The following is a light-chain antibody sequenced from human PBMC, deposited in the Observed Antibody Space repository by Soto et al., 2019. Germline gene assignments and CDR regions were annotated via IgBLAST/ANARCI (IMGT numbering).Light chain of an antibody. CDR2: KAC. V-gene: IGKV1-5*03. CDR3: QQYNSCSQT. Sequence: DIQMTQSPSTLSASVGDRVTITCRASQSISSWLAWYQQTPGKAPKLLIYKACSLESGVPSRFSGSGAGTECTRTISSLQPDDVATDYYQQYNSCSQTFGQGTKVDIK. J-gene: IGKJ1*01. CDR1: QSISSW.